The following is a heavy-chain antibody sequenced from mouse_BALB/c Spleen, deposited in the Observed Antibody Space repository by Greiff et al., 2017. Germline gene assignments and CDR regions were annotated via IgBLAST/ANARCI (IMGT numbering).Heavy chain of an antibody. V-gene: IGHV5-6-5*01. CDR1: GFTFSSYA. J-gene: IGHJ3*01. CDR2: ISSGGST. Sequence: DVKLVESGGGLVKPGGSLKLSCAASGFTFSSYAMSWVRQTPEKRLEWVASISSGGSTYYPDSVKGRFTISRDNARNILYLKMSSLGSEDRAMYYCARGGITVAYWGQGTLVTVSA. CDR3: ARGGITVAY. D-gene: IGHD2-4*01.